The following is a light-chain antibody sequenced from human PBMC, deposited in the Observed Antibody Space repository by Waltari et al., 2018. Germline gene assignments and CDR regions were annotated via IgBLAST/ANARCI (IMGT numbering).Light chain of an antibody. V-gene: IGLV2-11*01. Sequence: QSALTQPRSVSGSPGQSVTISCTATSSYVDDSKYVSWYQQHPGKVPKLMIYDVNRRPSGVPDRFSGSKSGNTASLTISGLQAEDEADYYCCSYAGSNTLVFGGGTKLTVL. CDR1: SSYVDDSKY. J-gene: IGLJ2*01. CDR3: CSYAGSNTLV. CDR2: DVN.